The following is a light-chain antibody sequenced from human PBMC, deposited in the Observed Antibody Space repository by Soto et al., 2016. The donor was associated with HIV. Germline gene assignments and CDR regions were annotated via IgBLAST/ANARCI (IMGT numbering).Light chain of an antibody. J-gene: IGLJ2*01. CDR2: GQN. CDR3: NSRDNSGNHIL. V-gene: IGLV3-19*01. Sequence: SSELTQDPAVSVALGQTVRITCQGDSLRSFYASWYRQKPGQAPVLVIYGQNNRPSGIPDRFSGSSSGNTASLTITGAQAEDEADYCCNSRDNSGNHILFGGGTKLTVL. CDR1: SLRSFY.